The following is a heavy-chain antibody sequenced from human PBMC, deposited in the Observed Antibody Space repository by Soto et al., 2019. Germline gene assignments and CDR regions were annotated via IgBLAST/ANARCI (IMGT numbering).Heavy chain of an antibody. CDR2: ISAYNGNT. J-gene: IGHJ6*02. CDR1: GYTFTSYG. CDR3: ARGEAAEYYYYYGMDV. V-gene: IGHV1-18*01. D-gene: IGHD1-26*01. Sequence: ASVKVSCKASGYTFTSYGISWVRQAPGQGLEWMGWISAYNGNTNYAQKLQGRVTMTTDTSTSTAYMELRSLRSDDTAVYYRARGEAAEYYYYYGMDVWGQGTTVTVSS.